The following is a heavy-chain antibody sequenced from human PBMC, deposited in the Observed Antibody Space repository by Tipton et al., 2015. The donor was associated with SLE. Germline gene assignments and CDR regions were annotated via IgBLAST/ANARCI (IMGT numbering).Heavy chain of an antibody. J-gene: IGHJ6*02. CDR2: INSDGSST. CDR1: GFTFSSYW. Sequence: SLRLSCAASGFTFSSYWMHWVRQAPGKGLAWVSRINSDGSSTSYADSVKGRFTISRDNAKNTLYLQMNSLRAEDTAVYYCASLLWFRVYYYGMDVWGQGTTVTVSS. D-gene: IGHD3-10*01. CDR3: ASLLWFRVYYYGMDV. V-gene: IGHV3-74*01.